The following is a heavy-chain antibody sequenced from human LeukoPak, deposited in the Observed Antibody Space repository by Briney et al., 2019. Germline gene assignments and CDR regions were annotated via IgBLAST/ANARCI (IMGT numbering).Heavy chain of an antibody. V-gene: IGHV3-53*01. CDR1: GFTVSSNY. CDR2: IYSGGST. J-gene: IGHJ4*02. CDR3: ARGVYGSGSYQTFDY. Sequence: PWGSLRLSCAASGFTVSSNYMSWVRQAPGKGLEWVSVIYSGGSTYYADSVKGRFTISRDNSKNTLYLQMNSLRAEDTAVYHCARGVYGSGSYQTFDYWGQGTLVTVSS. D-gene: IGHD3-10*01.